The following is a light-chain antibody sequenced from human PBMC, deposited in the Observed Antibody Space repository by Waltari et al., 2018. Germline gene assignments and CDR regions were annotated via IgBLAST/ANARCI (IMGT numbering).Light chain of an antibody. CDR1: TSNIGRNY. CDR2: RNN. V-gene: IGLV1-47*01. J-gene: IGLJ3*02. Sequence: QSVLTQPPSASGTPGQRVTIACSGSTSNIGRNYVYCYQQFPGTAPKLLVYRNNERPSGVPDRISGSKSGTSASLAISGLRSEDEADYYCATWDGSLTAWVFGGGTKVTVL. CDR3: ATWDGSLTAWV.